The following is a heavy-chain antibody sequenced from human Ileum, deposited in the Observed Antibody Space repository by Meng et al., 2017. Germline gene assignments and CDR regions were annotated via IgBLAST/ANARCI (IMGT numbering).Heavy chain of an antibody. J-gene: IGHJ4*02. D-gene: IGHD4-23*01. CDR2: ISHSGST. Sequence: QVQLQESGPGLVKPSGTLSLPCAVSCGSHTSDTYGSWVRLPPGKGLEWIGQISHSGSTFYNPSLKSRVTMSVDKSKSQFSLMLTSVTAADTAVYYCARHGGYYQGFWGQGTLVTVSS. CDR1: CGSHTSDTY. CDR3: ARHGGYYQGF. V-gene: IGHV4-4*02.